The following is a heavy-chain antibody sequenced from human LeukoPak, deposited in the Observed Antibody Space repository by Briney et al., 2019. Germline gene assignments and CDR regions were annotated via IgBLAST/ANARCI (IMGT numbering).Heavy chain of an antibody. CDR3: AGGSEAAAGAVDY. Sequence: GGSLRLSCAASGFTFRSYGMHWVRQAPGKGLEWVAIVWYDGNNKYYADSVKGRFTVSRDNSKDTVSLQLNSLRAEDTAVYYCAGGSEAAAGAVDYCVHEAL. J-gene: IGHJ4*01. CDR2: VWYDGNNK. D-gene: IGHD6-13*01. CDR1: GFTFRSYG. V-gene: IGHV3-33*01.